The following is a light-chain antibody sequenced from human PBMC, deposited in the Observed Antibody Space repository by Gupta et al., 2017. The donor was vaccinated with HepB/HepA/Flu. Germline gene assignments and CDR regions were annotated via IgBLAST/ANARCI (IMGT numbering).Light chain of an antibody. CDR1: QSVSSY. CDR3: QQRSNSTPTFT. V-gene: IGKV3-11*01. CDR2: DAS. J-gene: IGKJ3*01. Sequence: DILLTKSPATLSLSPGERATLSCRASQSVSSYLAWYQQKPGQAPRLLIYDASNRATGSPARFSGSGSGTDFTLTISSREPEDFAVYYCQQRSNSTPTFTFGHGTKVDIK.